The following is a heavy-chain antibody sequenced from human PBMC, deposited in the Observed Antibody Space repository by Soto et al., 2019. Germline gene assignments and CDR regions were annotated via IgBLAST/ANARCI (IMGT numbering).Heavy chain of an antibody. Sequence: SETLSLTCTVSGGSISSSSYYWGWIRQPPGKGLEWIGSIYYSGSTYYNPSLKSRVTISVDTSKNQFSLKLSSVTAADTAVYYCARTGGVYCSSTSCYSVYYYYGMDVWGQGTTVTVSS. CDR3: ARTGGVYCSSTSCYSVYYYYGMDV. D-gene: IGHD2-2*02. V-gene: IGHV4-39*01. CDR2: IYYSGST. CDR1: GGSISSSSYY. J-gene: IGHJ6*02.